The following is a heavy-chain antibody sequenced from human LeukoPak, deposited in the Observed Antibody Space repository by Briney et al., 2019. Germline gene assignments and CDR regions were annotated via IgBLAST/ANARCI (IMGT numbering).Heavy chain of an antibody. CDR2: INTNTGNP. CDR1: GYTFTSCA. Sequence: ASVKVSCKASGYTFTSCAMNWVRQAPGQGLEWMGWINTNTGNPTYAQGFTGRFVFSLDTSVSTAYLQISSLKAEDTAVYYCARVGDSSGYYYSFDAFDIWGQGTMVTVSS. D-gene: IGHD3-22*01. CDR3: ARVGDSSGYYYSFDAFDI. J-gene: IGHJ3*02. V-gene: IGHV7-4-1*02.